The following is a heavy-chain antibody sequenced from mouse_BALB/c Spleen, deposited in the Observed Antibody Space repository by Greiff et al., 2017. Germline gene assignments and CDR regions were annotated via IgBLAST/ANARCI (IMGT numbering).Heavy chain of an antibody. CDR2: IYPSDSYT. D-gene: IGHD2-4*01. CDR1: GYTFTSYW. Sequence: QVQLQQPGAELVRPGASVKLSCKASGYTFTSYWINWVKQRPGQGLEWIGNIYPSDSYTNYNQKFKDKATLTVDKSSSTAYMQLSSPTSEDSAVYYCTRSEVYYDYSWFAYWGQGTLVTVSA. V-gene: IGHV1-69*02. J-gene: IGHJ3*01. CDR3: TRSEVYYDYSWFAY.